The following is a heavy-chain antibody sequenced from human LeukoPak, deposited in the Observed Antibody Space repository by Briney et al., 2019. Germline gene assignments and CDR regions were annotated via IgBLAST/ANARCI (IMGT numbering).Heavy chain of an antibody. Sequence: GGSLRLSCAASGFTFSSYSMNWVRQAPGKGLEWVSSISSSSSYIYYADSVKGRFTISRDNAKNSLYLQMNSLRAEDTAVYYCARGGRGSYSFFDYWAREPWSPSPQ. V-gene: IGHV3-21*01. CDR3: ARGGRGSYSFFDY. D-gene: IGHD1-26*01. CDR1: GFTFSSYS. CDR2: ISSSSSYI. J-gene: IGHJ4*02.